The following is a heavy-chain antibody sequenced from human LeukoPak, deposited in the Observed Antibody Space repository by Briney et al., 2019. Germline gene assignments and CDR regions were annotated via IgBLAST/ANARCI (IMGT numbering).Heavy chain of an antibody. CDR1: GFTFSGSA. Sequence: GGSLRLSCAASGFTFSGSAMHWVRQASGKGLEWVGRIRSKANSYATAYAASVKGRFTISRDDSKNTAYLQMNSLKTEDTAVYYCTRRGGVGASAFDIWGQGTMVTVSS. CDR3: TRRGGVGASAFDI. D-gene: IGHD1-26*01. V-gene: IGHV3-73*01. CDR2: IRSKANSYAT. J-gene: IGHJ3*02.